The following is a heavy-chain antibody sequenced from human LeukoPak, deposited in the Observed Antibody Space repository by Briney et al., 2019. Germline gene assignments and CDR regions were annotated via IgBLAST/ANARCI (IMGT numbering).Heavy chain of an antibody. Sequence: GGSLRLSCEVSGVIFEQYGMHWVRQAPGKGLDWVAGISWNGVTINYGDSVKGRFTISRDNAKSVLYWQMNSLRPEDTALYYCVKDISGWSYFDYWGQGTRVTVSP. CDR3: VKDISGWSYFDY. V-gene: IGHV3-9*01. CDR1: GVIFEQYG. D-gene: IGHD6-19*01. J-gene: IGHJ4*02. CDR2: ISWNGVTI.